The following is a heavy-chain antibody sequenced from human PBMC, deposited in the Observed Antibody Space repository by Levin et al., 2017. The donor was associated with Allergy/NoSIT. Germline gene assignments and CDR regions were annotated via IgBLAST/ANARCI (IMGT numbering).Heavy chain of an antibody. V-gene: IGHV3-7*01. CDR2: IKQDGSEK. D-gene: IGHD3-10*01. CDR1: GFTFSSYW. CDR3: ARKGGAGSPEHL. J-gene: IGHJ5*02. Sequence: PGGSLRLSCTASGFTFSSYWMTWVRQAAGKGLEWVANIKQDGSEKYYVDSVRGRFTISRDNAKNSLYLQMNSLRVEDTAVYYCARKGGAGSPEHLWGQGTLVTVSS.